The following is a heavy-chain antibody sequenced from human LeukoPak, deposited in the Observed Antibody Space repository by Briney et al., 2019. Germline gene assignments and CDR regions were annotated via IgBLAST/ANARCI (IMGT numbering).Heavy chain of an antibody. CDR2: INSAGSRT. Sequence: GESLRLSCAASGFTFSNYWMHWVRQAPGKGLMWVSRINSAGSRTDSADSVKGRFTISRDNAKNMLYLQMNSLRVEDTAVYYCARAQCSGDGCYSVHYYLYMDVWGTGTTVTVSS. V-gene: IGHV3-74*01. D-gene: IGHD2-15*01. J-gene: IGHJ6*03. CDR1: GFTFSNYW. CDR3: ARAQCSGDGCYSVHYYLYMDV.